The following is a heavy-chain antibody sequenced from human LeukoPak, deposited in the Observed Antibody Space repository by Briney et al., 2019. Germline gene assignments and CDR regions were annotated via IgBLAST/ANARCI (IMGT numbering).Heavy chain of an antibody. CDR1: GFTFSNYA. CDR2: MSNEGGDK. D-gene: IGHD2-2*01. V-gene: IGHV3-30*01. J-gene: IGHJ5*02. Sequence: PGRSLRLPCAASGFTFSNYAMHWVRQAPGKGLEWVAVMSNEGGDKYYADSVKGRFTISRDNTKNTLYLQMTSLRAEDTAVYYCAGDMYCSSYNCDGYWFDPWGQGTLVTVSS. CDR3: AGDMYCSSYNCDGYWFDP.